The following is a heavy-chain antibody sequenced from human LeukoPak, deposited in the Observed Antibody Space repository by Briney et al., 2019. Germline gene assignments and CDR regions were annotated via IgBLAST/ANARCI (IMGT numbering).Heavy chain of an antibody. Sequence: SQTLSLTCTVSGGSISSGSYYWSWIRQPAGKGLEWIGRIYTSGSTNYNPSLKSRVTISVDTSKNQFSLKLSSVTAADTAVYYCARSSYSSSWYPAGWFDPWGQGTLVTVSS. J-gene: IGHJ5*02. CDR3: ARSSYSSSWYPAGWFDP. CDR1: GGSISSGSYY. D-gene: IGHD6-13*01. CDR2: IYTSGST. V-gene: IGHV4-61*02.